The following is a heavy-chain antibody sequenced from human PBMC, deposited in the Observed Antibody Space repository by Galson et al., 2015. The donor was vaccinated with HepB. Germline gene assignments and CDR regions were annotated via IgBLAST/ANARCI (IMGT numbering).Heavy chain of an antibody. CDR1: GFTFSSYA. CDR2: ISSNGGST. V-gene: IGHV3-64D*06. CDR3: VKEIPGREGMVFDY. D-gene: IGHD3-10*01. Sequence: SLRLSCAASGFTFSSYAMHWVRQAPGKGLEYVSAISSNGGSTYYADSVKGRFTISRDNSKNTLYLQMSSLRAEDTAVYYCVKEIPGREGMVFDYWGQGTLVTVSS. J-gene: IGHJ4*02.